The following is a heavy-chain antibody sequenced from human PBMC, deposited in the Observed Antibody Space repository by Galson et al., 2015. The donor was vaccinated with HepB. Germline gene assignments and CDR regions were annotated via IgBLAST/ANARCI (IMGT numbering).Heavy chain of an antibody. CDR3: ARGPNIVVVVAATGWAFDI. J-gene: IGHJ3*02. CDR1: GFTFSSYG. V-gene: IGHV3-33*01. D-gene: IGHD2-15*01. CDR2: IWYDGSNK. Sequence: SLRLSCAASGFTFSSYGMHWVRQAPGKGLEWVAVIWYDGSNKYYADSVKGRFTISRDNSKNTLYLQMNSLRAEDTAVYYCARGPNIVVVVAATGWAFDIWGQGTMVTVSS.